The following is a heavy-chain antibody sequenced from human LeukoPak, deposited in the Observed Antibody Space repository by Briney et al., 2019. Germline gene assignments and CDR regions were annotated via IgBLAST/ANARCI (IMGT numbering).Heavy chain of an antibody. J-gene: IGHJ3*02. D-gene: IGHD3-10*01. CDR3: ARHHFTGITDAFDI. CDR1: GGSISSSSYY. V-gene: IGHV4-39*01. Sequence: PSETLSLTCTVSGGSISSSSYYWGWIRQPPGKGLEWIGSVYYSGSTYYNPSLKSRVTISVDTSKNQFSLKLTSVTATDTAVFYCARHHFTGITDAFDIWGQGTMVTVSS. CDR2: VYYSGST.